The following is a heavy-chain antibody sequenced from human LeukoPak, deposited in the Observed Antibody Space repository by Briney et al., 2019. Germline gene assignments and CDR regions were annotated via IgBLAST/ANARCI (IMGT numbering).Heavy chain of an antibody. CDR2: IYSGGST. Sequence: PGGSLRLSCAASGFTFDDYAMHWVRQAPGKGLEWVSVIYSGGSTYYADSVKGRFTISRDNSKNTLYLQMNSLRAEDTAVYYCARGPTTTQYYYYGMDVWGQGTTVTVSS. CDR1: GFTFDDYA. V-gene: IGHV3-53*01. CDR3: ARGPTTTQYYYYGMDV. J-gene: IGHJ6*02. D-gene: IGHD4-17*01.